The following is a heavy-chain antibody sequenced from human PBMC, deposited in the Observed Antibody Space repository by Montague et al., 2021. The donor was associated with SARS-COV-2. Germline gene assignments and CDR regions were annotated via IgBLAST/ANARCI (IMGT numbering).Heavy chain of an antibody. CDR1: GASIGRSTYY. J-gene: IGHJ4*02. D-gene: IGHD3-22*01. V-gene: IGHV4-39*07. CDR3: GSDSTAYFRLDY. CDR2: IYYSGTT. Sequence: SETLSLTCIVSGASIGRSTYYSGWIRQPSGKDLEWIGTIYYSGTTHKTPSLRSRVTISLDTSKNQFSLRLTSVTAADTAFYYCGSDSTAYFRLDYWGQGTLVSVSS.